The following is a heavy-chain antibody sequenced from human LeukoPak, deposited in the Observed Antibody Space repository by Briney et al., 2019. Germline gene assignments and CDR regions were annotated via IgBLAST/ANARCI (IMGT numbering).Heavy chain of an antibody. CDR1: GFIFNNYR. CDR2: VDSDGSST. Sequence: GGSLRLSCGASGFIFNNYRMHWVRQAPGKGLVWVARVDSDGSSTAYADSVKGRFTVSRDNAKNTVSLQMNSLRVEDTAVYYCVRDRIGFDPWGQGTLVTVSS. CDR3: VRDRIGFDP. J-gene: IGHJ5*02. D-gene: IGHD3-16*02. V-gene: IGHV3-74*01.